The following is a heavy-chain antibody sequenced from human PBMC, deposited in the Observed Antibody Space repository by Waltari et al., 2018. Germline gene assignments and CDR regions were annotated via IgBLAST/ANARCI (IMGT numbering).Heavy chain of an antibody. CDR3: ARGGPNPNYYDSSGYYGY. V-gene: IGHV4-34*01. CDR2: INHSGST. CDR1: GGSFSGYY. J-gene: IGHJ4*02. Sequence: QVQLQQWGAGLLKPSETLSLTCAVYGGSFSGYYWSWIRQPPGKGLAWIGEINHSGSTNYNPSLKSRVTISVDTSKNQFSLKLSSVTAADTAVYYCARGGPNPNYYDSSGYYGYWGQGTLVTVSS. D-gene: IGHD3-22*01.